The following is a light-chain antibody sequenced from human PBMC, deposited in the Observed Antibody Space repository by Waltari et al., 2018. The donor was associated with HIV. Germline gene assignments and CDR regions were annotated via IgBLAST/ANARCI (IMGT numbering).Light chain of an antibody. Sequence: EIVLTHSPATPSLSPGERPTLCCRASQAVSNSYLVWYQQKPVQAPRLLIYGASNRATGIPDRFSGSGYGTDLNRNSSSLEPEDFAVYSCQQYGSSPRTFGQGTKVESK. J-gene: IGKJ1*01. V-gene: IGKV3-20*01. CDR1: QAVSNSY. CDR2: GAS. CDR3: QQYGSSPRT.